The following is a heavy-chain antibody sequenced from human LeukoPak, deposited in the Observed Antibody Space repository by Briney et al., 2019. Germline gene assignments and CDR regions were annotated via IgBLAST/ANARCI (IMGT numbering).Heavy chain of an antibody. CDR2: ISSNGGST. J-gene: IGHJ4*02. Sequence: PGGSLRLSCSASGFTFSSYAMHWVRQAPGKGQEYVSAISSNGGSTYYADSVKGRFTISRDNSKNTLYLQMSSLRAEDTAVYYCADSSGASDYWGQGTLVTVSS. V-gene: IGHV3-64D*06. CDR3: ADSSGASDY. D-gene: IGHD6-19*01. CDR1: GFTFSSYA.